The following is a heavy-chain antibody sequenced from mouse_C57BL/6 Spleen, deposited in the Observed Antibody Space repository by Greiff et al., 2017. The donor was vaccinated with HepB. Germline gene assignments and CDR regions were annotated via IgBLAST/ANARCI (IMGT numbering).Heavy chain of an antibody. Sequence: EVMLVESGAELVRPGASVKLSCTASGFNIKDDYMHWVKQRPEQGLEWIGWIDPENGDTEYASKFQGKATITADTSSNTAYLQLSSLTSEDTAVYYCTFYYYGSGYWGQGTTLTVSS. J-gene: IGHJ2*01. V-gene: IGHV14-4*01. D-gene: IGHD1-1*01. CDR2: IDPENGDT. CDR3: TFYYYGSGY. CDR1: GFNIKDDY.